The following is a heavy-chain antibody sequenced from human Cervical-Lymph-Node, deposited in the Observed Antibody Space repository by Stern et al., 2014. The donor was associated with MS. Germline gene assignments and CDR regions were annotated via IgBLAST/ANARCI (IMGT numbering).Heavy chain of an antibody. CDR1: GGSITNRDY. CDR2: VYYSGIT. V-gene: IGHV4-39*02. Sequence: QVQLQESGPGLVKPSETLSLTCTVSGGSITNRDYWGWIRQSPGKGLEWIGSVYYSGITYYRPSLKSRATIPIPTPKPLFSRKWTSVPATDTAVYFCARGVTAVTNYVPNWCFDLWGRGTLVTISS. D-gene: IGHD4-11*01. CDR3: ARGVTAVTNYVPNWCFDL. J-gene: IGHJ2*01.